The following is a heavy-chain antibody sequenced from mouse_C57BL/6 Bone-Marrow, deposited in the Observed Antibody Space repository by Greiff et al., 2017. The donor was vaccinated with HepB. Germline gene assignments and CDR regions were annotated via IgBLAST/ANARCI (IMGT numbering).Heavy chain of an antibody. CDR1: GFTFTDYY. V-gene: IGHV7-3*01. Sequence: VQLQQSGGGLVQPGGSLSLSCAASGFTFTDYYMSWVRQPPGKALEWLGFIRNKANGYTTEYSASVKGRFTISRDNSQSILYLQMNALRAEDSATYYCARSLFSPDYWGQGTTLTVSS. CDR2: IRNKANGYTT. J-gene: IGHJ2*01. D-gene: IGHD2-3*01. CDR3: ARSLFSPDY.